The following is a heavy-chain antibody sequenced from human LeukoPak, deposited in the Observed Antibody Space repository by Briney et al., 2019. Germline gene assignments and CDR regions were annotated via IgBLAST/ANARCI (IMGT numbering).Heavy chain of an antibody. Sequence: GASVKVSCKASGYTFTSYDINWVRQATGQGLEWMGWMNPNSGNTGYAQMFQGRVTMTRDTSISTAYMELSRLRSDDTAVYYCARGCSSSSCYSQGKYWIQLWLIPSGQLDYWGQGTLVTVSS. D-gene: IGHD2-15*01. J-gene: IGHJ4*02. CDR2: MNPNSGNT. CDR1: GYTFTSYD. CDR3: ARGCSSSSCYSQGKYWIQLWLIPSGQLDY. V-gene: IGHV1-8*01.